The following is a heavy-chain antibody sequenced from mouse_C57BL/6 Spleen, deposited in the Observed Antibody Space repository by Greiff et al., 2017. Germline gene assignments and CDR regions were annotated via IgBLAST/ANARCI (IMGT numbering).Heavy chain of an antibody. Sequence: EVQLQESGGDLVKPGGSLKLSCAASGFTFSSYGMSWVRQTPDKRLEWVATISSGGSYTYYPDSVKGRFTISRDNAKNTLYLQMSSLKSEDTAMYYCARRNYGSSPYYAMDYWGQGTSVTVSS. CDR2: ISSGGSYT. CDR3: ARRNYGSSPYYAMDY. V-gene: IGHV5-6*01. CDR1: GFTFSSYG. D-gene: IGHD1-1*01. J-gene: IGHJ4*01.